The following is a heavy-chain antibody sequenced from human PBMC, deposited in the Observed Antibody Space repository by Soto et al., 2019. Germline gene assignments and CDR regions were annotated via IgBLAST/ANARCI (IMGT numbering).Heavy chain of an antibody. CDR3: ARARQLHNWFDP. D-gene: IGHD6-6*01. J-gene: IGHJ5*02. V-gene: IGHV4-30-4*08. CDR2: IYYSGSI. Sequence: PSETLSLTCTVSGASISSDNYYWGWVRQPPGKGLEWVGYIYYSGSIYYNPSPKSRITISVDTSKNQLSLRVTSVTAADTAVYYCARARQLHNWFDPWGQGTLVTVSS. CDR1: GASISSDNYY.